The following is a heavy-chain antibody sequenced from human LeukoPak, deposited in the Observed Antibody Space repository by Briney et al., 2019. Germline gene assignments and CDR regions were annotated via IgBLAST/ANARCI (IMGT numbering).Heavy chain of an antibody. CDR2: ISSSSSYI. Sequence: NPGGSLRLSCAASGFTFTSYSMNWVRQAPGKGLEWVSSISSSSSYIYYADSVKGRFTISRDNAKNSLYLQMNSLRAEDTAVYYCAREYCSSTSCYEGDYYFDYWGQGTLVTVSS. D-gene: IGHD2-2*01. CDR1: GFTFTSYS. V-gene: IGHV3-21*01. J-gene: IGHJ4*02. CDR3: AREYCSSTSCYEGDYYFDY.